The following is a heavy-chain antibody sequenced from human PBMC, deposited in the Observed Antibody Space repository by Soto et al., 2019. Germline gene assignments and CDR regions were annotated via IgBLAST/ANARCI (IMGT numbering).Heavy chain of an antibody. V-gene: IGHV3-33*06. CDR2: IWYDGSNK. CDR1: GFTFSSYG. Sequence: HPGGSLRLSCAASGFTFSSYGMHWVRQAPGKGLEWVAVIWYDGSNKYYADSVKGRFTISRDNSKNTLYLQMNSLRAEDTAIYYCAKRSGGFTMDHPYAWFDPWGQGTLVTVSS. D-gene: IGHD3-10*01. J-gene: IGHJ5*02. CDR3: AKRSGGFTMDHPYAWFDP.